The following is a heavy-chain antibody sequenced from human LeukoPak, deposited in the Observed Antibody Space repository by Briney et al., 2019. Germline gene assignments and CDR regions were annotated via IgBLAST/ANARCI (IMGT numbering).Heavy chain of an antibody. CDR1: GYSFTGNH. Sequence: ASVKVSCKASGYSFTGNHLHWVRQAPGQGLEWMGRTNPKGGGTNYAQKFQDRVTMTRDTSISTAYIELRRLRSDDTAVYYCAREGVSQGFLKAAPVLNDWGQGTLVIVSS. D-gene: IGHD6-13*01. CDR2: TNPKGGGT. CDR3: AREGVSQGFLKAAPVLND. J-gene: IGHJ4*02. V-gene: IGHV1-2*06.